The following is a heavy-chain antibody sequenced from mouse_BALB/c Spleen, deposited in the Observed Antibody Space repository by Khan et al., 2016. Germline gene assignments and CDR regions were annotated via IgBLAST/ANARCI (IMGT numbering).Heavy chain of an antibody. CDR2: ISSRGST. CDR3: ERTARIKD. CDR1: GYSIRRGYG. D-gene: IGHD1-2*01. Sequence: VQLKQSGGGGGKPSQSLSLTCTVTGYSIRRGYGWNWMRQFGGNKLEWRGYISSRGSTNYNPSLNRRISITLDTSKNQFFLQLKSVQTEDTEKYYCERTARIKDWGKGTT. V-gene: IGHV3-1*02. J-gene: IGHJ2*01.